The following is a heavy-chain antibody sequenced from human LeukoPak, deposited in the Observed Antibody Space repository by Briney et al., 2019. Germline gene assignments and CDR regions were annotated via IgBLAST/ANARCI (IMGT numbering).Heavy chain of an antibody. V-gene: IGHV5-51*01. CDR3: ARQATKAAPGTWYFDH. J-gene: IGHJ4*02. Sequence: GESLKISCKGSGYSFTSYWIGWVRQMPGKGLEWMGIIYPGDSDTRYSPSFQGQVTISADKSISTAYLQWSSLKASDTAIYYCARQATKAAPGTWYFDHWGLGTLVPVSS. CDR2: IYPGDSDT. CDR1: GYSFTSYW. D-gene: IGHD6-13*01.